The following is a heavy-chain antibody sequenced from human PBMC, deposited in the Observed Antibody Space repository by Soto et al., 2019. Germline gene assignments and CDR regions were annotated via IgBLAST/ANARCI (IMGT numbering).Heavy chain of an antibody. CDR2: IYYSGST. D-gene: IGHD2-2*01. V-gene: IGHV4-59*01. Sequence: SETLSLTCTVSGGSISSYYWSWIRQPPGKGLEWIGYIYYSGSTNYNPSLKSRVTISVDTSKNQFSLKLSSVTAADTAVYYCASGGIVVVPAAISPGPLYYYYGMDVWGQGTTVTVS. CDR3: ASGGIVVVPAAISPGPLYYYYGMDV. J-gene: IGHJ6*02. CDR1: GGSISSYY.